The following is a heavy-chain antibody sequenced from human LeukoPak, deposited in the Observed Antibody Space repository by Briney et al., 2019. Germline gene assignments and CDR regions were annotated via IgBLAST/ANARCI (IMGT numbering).Heavy chain of an antibody. Sequence: GGSLRLSCAASGFTVSSNYMSWVRQAPGKGLEWVSVIYSGGSTYYADSVKGRFTISRDNSKNTLYLQMNSLRAEDTAVYYCARGMVRGVKTPLDYWGQGTLVTVSS. V-gene: IGHV3-66*01. CDR3: ARGMVRGVKTPLDY. CDR2: IYSGGST. J-gene: IGHJ4*02. CDR1: GFTVSSNY. D-gene: IGHD3-10*01.